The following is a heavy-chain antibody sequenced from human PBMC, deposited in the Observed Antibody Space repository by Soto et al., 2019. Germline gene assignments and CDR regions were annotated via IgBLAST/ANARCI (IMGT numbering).Heavy chain of an antibody. CDR1: GFTFSDYY. Sequence: SLRLSCAASGFTFSDYYMSWIRQAPGKGLEWVSYITSGSSYTNYADSVKGRFTISRDNAKNSLFLQMNTLRAEDSAVYYCASHLICGGDCYSFDYWGQGTLVPVSS. CDR2: ITSGSSYT. D-gene: IGHD2-21*02. J-gene: IGHJ4*02. V-gene: IGHV3-11*06. CDR3: ASHLICGGDCYSFDY.